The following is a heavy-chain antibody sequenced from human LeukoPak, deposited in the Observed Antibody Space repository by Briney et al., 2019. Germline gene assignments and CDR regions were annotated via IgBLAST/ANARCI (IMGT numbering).Heavy chain of an antibody. J-gene: IGHJ4*02. Sequence: ASVKVSCKASGYTFTSYGISWVRQAPGQGLEWMGWISAYNGNTNYAQKLQGRVTMTRDMSTSTVYMELSSLRSEDTAVYYCVGGTHYDARFGYWGQGTLVTVSS. V-gene: IGHV1-18*01. D-gene: IGHD3-16*01. CDR1: GYTFTSYG. CDR3: VGGTHYDARFGY. CDR2: ISAYNGNT.